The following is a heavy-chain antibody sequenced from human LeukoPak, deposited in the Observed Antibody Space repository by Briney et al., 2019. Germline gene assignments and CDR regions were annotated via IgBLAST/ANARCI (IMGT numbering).Heavy chain of an antibody. J-gene: IGHJ4*02. Sequence: GGSLRLSCAASGFTFSGSAMSWVRQAPGKGLEWVSAISGNGAATFYADSVKGRFTISRDNSKNTLYLQMNSLKVEDTAVYYCAKDPTLTIAAAGTTIASDYWGQGTLVTVSS. V-gene: IGHV3-23*01. CDR2: ISGNGAAT. CDR3: AKDPTLTIAAAGTTIASDY. CDR1: GFTFSGSA. D-gene: IGHD6-13*01.